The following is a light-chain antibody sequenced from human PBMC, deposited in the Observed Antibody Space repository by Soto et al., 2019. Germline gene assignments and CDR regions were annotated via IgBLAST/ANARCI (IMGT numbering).Light chain of an antibody. CDR3: SSYSGAVV. V-gene: IGLV2-23*01. CDR2: EGS. J-gene: IGLJ2*01. CDR1: STYNL. Sequence: QSALTQPASVSGSPGQSITISCTGTSTYNLVSWYQHHPGKAPKLMIYEGSNRPSGISNRFSGSKSGNTASLPISGLQAEDEADYHCSSYSGAVVFGGGTKPTVL.